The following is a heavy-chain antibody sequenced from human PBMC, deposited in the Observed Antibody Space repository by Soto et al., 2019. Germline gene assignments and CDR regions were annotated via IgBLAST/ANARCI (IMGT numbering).Heavy chain of an antibody. V-gene: IGHV3-73*01. J-gene: IGHJ4*02. Sequence: EVQLVESGGGLVQPGGSLKLSCAASGFTFSDAAMHWVRQASGKGLEWVGRIRSKGNNYATTYTASVKGRFTISRDDSKSTAYLQMNSLKTEDTAVYYWIRFSYTNGWTFDYWGQGTLVTVSS. CDR3: IRFSYTNGWTFDY. CDR2: IRSKGNNYAT. D-gene: IGHD2-8*01. CDR1: GFTFSDAA.